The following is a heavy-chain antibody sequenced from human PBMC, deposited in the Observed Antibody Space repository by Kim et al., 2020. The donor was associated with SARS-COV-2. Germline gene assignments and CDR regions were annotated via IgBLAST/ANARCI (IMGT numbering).Heavy chain of an antibody. V-gene: IGHV5-51*01. CDR2: IYPGDSDT. J-gene: IGHJ4*02. D-gene: IGHD5-12*01. CDR3: ARHRGRDGYNRVGDY. Sequence: GESLKISCKGSGYSFTSYWIGWVRQMPGKGLEWMGIIYPGDSDTRYSPSFQGQVTISADKSISTAYLQWSSLKASDTAMYYCARHRGRDGYNRVGDYWGQGTLVTVSS. CDR1: GYSFTSYW.